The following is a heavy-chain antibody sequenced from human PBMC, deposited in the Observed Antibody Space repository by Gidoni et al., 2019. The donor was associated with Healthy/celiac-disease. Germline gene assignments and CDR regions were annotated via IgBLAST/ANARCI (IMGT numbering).Heavy chain of an antibody. CDR3: AKDPKGIAVAGSFDY. CDR1: GFTFSSYA. CDR2: ISGSGGST. Sequence: EVQLLESGGGLVQPGGSLRRSCAASGFTFSSYAMRWVRQAPGKGLEWVSAISGSGGSTYYADSVKGRFTISRDNSKNTLYLQMNSLRAEDTAVYYCAKDPKGIAVAGSFDYWGQGTLVTVSS. V-gene: IGHV3-23*01. J-gene: IGHJ4*02. D-gene: IGHD6-19*01.